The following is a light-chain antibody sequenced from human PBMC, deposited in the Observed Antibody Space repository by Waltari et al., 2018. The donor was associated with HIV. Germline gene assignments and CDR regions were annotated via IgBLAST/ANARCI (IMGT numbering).Light chain of an antibody. J-gene: IGLJ2*01. CDR2: VEN. CDR1: SLKSSY. Sequence: SSELTQDPVVSVALGQTVSITCQGDSLKSSYATWYQQKPGQAPELVLSVENSRPPGIRGRFSGASSGNTASLTSAGAQAGDEGDYYCSSRDTTTNQVIVGGGTRVTVL. V-gene: IGLV3-19*01. CDR3: SSRDTTTNQVI.